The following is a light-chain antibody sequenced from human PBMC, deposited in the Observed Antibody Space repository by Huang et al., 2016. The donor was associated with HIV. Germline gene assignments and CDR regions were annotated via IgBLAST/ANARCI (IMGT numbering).Light chain of an antibody. CDR3: MKGSPPVT. J-gene: IGKJ2*01. CDR1: QSLVYSDGNTY. V-gene: IGKV2-30*01. Sequence: DVELTQSPLSLPVTLGQPASISCRSSQSLVYSDGNTYLYWFHQRPGQSPRRLIYKVSRRDSGVPDRCSGSGSGTDFTLKISRVEAEDVGLYYCMKGSPPVTFGRGTTLEIK. CDR2: KVS.